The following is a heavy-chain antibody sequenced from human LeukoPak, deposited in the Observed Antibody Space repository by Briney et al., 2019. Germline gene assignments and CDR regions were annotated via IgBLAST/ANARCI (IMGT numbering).Heavy chain of an antibody. V-gene: IGHV4-30-2*01. CDR3: ASRRLGYCSSTSCYLSAFDI. Sequence: PSQTLSLTCTVSGGSISSGGYYWSWIRQPPGKGLEWIGYIYHSGSTYYNPSLKSRVTISVDRSKNQFSLKLSSVTAADTAVYYCASRRLGYCSSTSCYLSAFDIWGQGTMVTVSS. CDR2: IYHSGST. D-gene: IGHD2-2*01. J-gene: IGHJ3*02. CDR1: GGSISSGGYY.